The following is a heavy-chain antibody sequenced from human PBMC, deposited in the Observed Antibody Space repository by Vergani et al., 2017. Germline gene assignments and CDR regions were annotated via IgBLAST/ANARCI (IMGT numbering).Heavy chain of an antibody. D-gene: IGHD1-7*01. CDR1: GGSLSSGGYS. CDR2: IYHSGST. CDR3: GTTSSPYDAFDI. J-gene: IGHJ3*02. Sequence: QLQLQESGSGLVKPSQTLSLTCAVSGGSLSSGGYSWSWIRQPPGKGLEWIGYIYHSGSTYYNPSLKSRVTISVDTSKNQFSLKLSSVTAADTAFYYCGTTSSPYDAFDIWGQGTMVTVSS. V-gene: IGHV4-30-2*02.